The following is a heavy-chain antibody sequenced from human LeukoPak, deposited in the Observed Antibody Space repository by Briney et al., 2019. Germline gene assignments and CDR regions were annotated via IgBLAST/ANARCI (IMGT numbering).Heavy chain of an antibody. D-gene: IGHD4-11*01. CDR1: GGSFSGYY. CDR2: INHSGST. CDR3: ARVSDYSNYSWFDP. J-gene: IGHJ5*02. Sequence: SETLSLTCAVYGGSFSGYYWSWIRQPPGKGLEWIGEINHSGSTNYNPSLKSRVTISVDTSKNQFSLKLSSVTAADTAVYYCARVSDYSNYSWFDPWGQGTLVTVSS. V-gene: IGHV4-34*01.